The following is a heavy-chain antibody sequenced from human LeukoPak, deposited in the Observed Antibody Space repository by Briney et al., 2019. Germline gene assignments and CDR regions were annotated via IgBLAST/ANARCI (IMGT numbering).Heavy chain of an antibody. D-gene: IGHD2-21*01. Sequence: ASVKVSCKTSGYTFTDYYMHWVRQAPGQGLEWMGWINPNSGGTSSAQKFQGRVTMTRDPSITTVYMEVSWLTSDDTAIYYCARADRLDGAPYLIGPWGQGTLVTVSS. J-gene: IGHJ5*02. V-gene: IGHV1-2*02. CDR3: ARADRLDGAPYLIGP. CDR2: INPNSGGT. CDR1: GYTFTDYY.